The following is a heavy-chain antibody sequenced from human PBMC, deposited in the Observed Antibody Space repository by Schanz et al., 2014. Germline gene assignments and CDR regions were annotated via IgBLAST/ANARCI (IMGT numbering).Heavy chain of an antibody. CDR3: ARGPDSTSADVTRGRRRYYFDY. D-gene: IGHD6-13*01. Sequence: QLQLQESGPGLVKPSETLSLTCTVSGGSISSGESYWGWIRQSPEEGLQYIGSVYFSGTTAYSPSHKGRVTISVDTSKNQFSLMLTSGTAADTAVYYCARGPDSTSADVTRGRRRYYFDYWGQGTLVTVSS. CDR1: GGSISSGESY. CDR2: VYFSGTT. J-gene: IGHJ4*02. V-gene: IGHV4-39*01.